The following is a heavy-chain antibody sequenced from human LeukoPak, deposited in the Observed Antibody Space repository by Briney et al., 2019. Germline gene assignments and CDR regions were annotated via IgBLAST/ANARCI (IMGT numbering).Heavy chain of an antibody. Sequence: GGSLRLSCAASGFTFSSYAMHWVRQAPGKGLEWVAVISYDGSNKYYAESVKGRFTISRDNSKDTLYLQMNSLRAEDTAVYYCARDRSYSSSWEVGYFDYWGQGTLVTVSS. CDR3: ARDRSYSSSWEVGYFDY. CDR1: GFTFSSYA. CDR2: ISYDGSNK. V-gene: IGHV3-30-3*01. D-gene: IGHD6-13*01. J-gene: IGHJ4*02.